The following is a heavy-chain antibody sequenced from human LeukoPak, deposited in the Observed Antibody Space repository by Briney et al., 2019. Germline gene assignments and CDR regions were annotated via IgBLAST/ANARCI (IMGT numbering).Heavy chain of an antibody. Sequence: PSETLSLTCTVSGGSISSYYWSWIRQPPGKGLEWIGYIYYSGSTNYNPSLKSRVTISVDTSKNQFSLKLSSVTAADTAVYCCARALGYCSSTSCLFDYWGQGTLVTVSS. CDR2: IYYSGST. J-gene: IGHJ4*02. CDR3: ARALGYCSSTSCLFDY. V-gene: IGHV4-59*01. CDR1: GGSISSYY. D-gene: IGHD2-2*01.